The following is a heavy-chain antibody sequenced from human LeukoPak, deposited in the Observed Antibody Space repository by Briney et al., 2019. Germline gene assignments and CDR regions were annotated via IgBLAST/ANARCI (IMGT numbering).Heavy chain of an antibody. CDR1: GFTVSINY. CDR2: IYSGGST. CDR3: ARDLTMVRGVLGV. V-gene: IGHV3-53*01. Sequence: PGGSLRLSCAASGFTVSINYMSWVRQAPGKGLEWVSVIYSGGSTYYADSVKGRFTISRDNSKNTLYLQMNSLRAEDTAVYYCARDLTMVRGVLGVWGKGTTVTVSS. J-gene: IGHJ6*04. D-gene: IGHD3-10*01.